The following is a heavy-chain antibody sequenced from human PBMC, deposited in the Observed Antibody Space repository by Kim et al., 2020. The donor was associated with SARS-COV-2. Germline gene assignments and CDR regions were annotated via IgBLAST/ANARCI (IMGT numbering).Heavy chain of an antibody. CDR1: GFTFSSYG. CDR2: ISYDGSNQ. V-gene: IGHV3-30*18. CDR3: AKDTYYHDSSGYYIFDY. J-gene: IGHJ4*02. Sequence: RGSLRLSCAASGFTFSSYGIHWVRQAPGKGLEWVAVISYDGSNQNYADSVKGRFTISRDNSKNTLYLQMNSLRAEDTALYYCAKDTYYHDSSGYYIFDYWGQGTLVTVSS. D-gene: IGHD3-22*01.